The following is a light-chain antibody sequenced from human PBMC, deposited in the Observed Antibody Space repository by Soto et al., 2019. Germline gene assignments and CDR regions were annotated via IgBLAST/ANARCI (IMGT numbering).Light chain of an antibody. Sequence: IQLTQSPSSLSASVGDRVTITCRVSQGISSYLNWYRQKPGKAPNLLMYTTSNLQSGVPSRFSGSGSGTDFTLTISSLQPEDFATYYCQQSYSTPISFGQGTRLEIK. CDR1: QGISSY. CDR3: QQSYSTPIS. CDR2: TTS. V-gene: IGKV1-39*01. J-gene: IGKJ5*01.